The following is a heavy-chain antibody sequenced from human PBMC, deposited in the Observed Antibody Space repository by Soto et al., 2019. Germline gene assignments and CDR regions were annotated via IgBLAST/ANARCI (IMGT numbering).Heavy chain of an antibody. Sequence: EEQLLESGGVLVVPGGSLRLSCAASGFAFSNYAMTWVRQAPGTGLEWVSSIRGNADRTYYAESVKGRFTISRDHSKSTLFLQMNSLRADDTAVYFCARAEVTAVFGFWGQGPLVTVSS. J-gene: IGHJ4*02. CDR2: IRGNADRT. D-gene: IGHD2-21*02. CDR1: GFAFSNYA. CDR3: ARAEVTAVFGF. V-gene: IGHV3-23*01.